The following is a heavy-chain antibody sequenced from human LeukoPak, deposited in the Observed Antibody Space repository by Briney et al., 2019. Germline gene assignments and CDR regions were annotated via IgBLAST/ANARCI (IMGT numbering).Heavy chain of an antibody. CDR2: INPNSGGT. V-gene: IGHV1-2*02. CDR1: GYTFISYY. Sequence: ASVKVSCKASGYTFISYYRHWLRQAPGQGLEWMGWINPNSGGTNYAQKFQGRVTMTRDTSISTAYMELSRLRSDDTAVYYCASNIVYCSSTSCYFNWGQGTLVTVSS. J-gene: IGHJ4*02. CDR3: ASNIVYCSSTSCYFN. D-gene: IGHD2-2*01.